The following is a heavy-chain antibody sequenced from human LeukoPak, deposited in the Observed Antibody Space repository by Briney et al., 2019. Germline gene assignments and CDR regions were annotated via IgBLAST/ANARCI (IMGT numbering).Heavy chain of an antibody. V-gene: IGHV3-53*01. Sequence: HPGGSLRLSCAASGFTVSSNYMSWVRQAPGKGLEWVSIIYSGGGTFYADSVKGRFTFSRDNSKNTLYLQMNNLRAEDTAVYYCARVTLSGGPVAAYFDYWGQGTLVTVSS. CDR2: IYSGGGT. CDR3: ARVTLSGGPVAAYFDY. CDR1: GFTVSSNY. D-gene: IGHD6-19*01. J-gene: IGHJ4*02.